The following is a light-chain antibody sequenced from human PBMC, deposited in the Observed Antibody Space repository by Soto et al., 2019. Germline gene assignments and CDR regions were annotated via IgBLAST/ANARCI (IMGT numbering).Light chain of an antibody. V-gene: IGKV3-15*01. J-gene: IGKJ1*01. CDR1: QTVYSN. CDR2: RAS. CDR3: QHYQNLWA. Sequence: EIVMTQSPATLSVSPGERATLSCRASQTVYSNVAWYQQRPGQAPRLLIYRASSRATDIPARFSGSGSGTEFTLTISSLQSEDSAVYYCQHYQNLWAFGQGTRVEMK.